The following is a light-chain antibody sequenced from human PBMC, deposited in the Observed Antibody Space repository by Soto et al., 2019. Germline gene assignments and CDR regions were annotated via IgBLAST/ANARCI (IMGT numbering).Light chain of an antibody. V-gene: IGLV2-14*01. CDR1: SSDVGGYNY. J-gene: IGLJ1*01. CDR2: EVS. CDR3: SSYTSSSTLEV. Sequence: QSALTQPAFVSGSPGQSITISCTGTSSDVGGYNYVSWYQQHPGKAPKLMIYEVSNRPSGVSNRFSGSKSGNTASLTISGLQAEDEADYHCSSYTSSSTLEVFGTGTKLTVL.